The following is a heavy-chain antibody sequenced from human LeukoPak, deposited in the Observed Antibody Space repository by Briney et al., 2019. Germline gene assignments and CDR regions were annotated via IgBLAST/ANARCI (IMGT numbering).Heavy chain of an antibody. CDR2: IYYSGST. V-gene: IGHV4-31*03. D-gene: IGHD2-21*02. Sequence: PSETLSLTCTVSGGSISSGGYYWSWIRQHPGKGLEWIVYIYYSGSTYYNPSLKSRVTISVDTSKNQFSLKLSSVTAADTAVYYCARVLAYCGGDCYPNWFDPWGQGTLVTVSS. CDR1: GGSISSGGYY. J-gene: IGHJ5*02. CDR3: ARVLAYCGGDCYPNWFDP.